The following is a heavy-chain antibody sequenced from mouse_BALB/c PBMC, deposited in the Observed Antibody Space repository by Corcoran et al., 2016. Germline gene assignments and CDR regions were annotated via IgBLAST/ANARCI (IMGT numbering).Heavy chain of an antibody. V-gene: IGHV1-4*02. Sequence: QVQLQQSAAELARPGASVKMSCKASGYTFTSYTMHWVKQRPGQGLEWIGYINPSSGYTEYNQKFKDKTTLTADKSSSTAYMQLSSLTSEDSAVYYCATPLYGFYFDYWGQGTTLTVSS. CDR3: ATPLYGFYFDY. J-gene: IGHJ2*01. CDR2: INPSSGYT. D-gene: IGHD2-2*01. CDR1: GYTFTSYT.